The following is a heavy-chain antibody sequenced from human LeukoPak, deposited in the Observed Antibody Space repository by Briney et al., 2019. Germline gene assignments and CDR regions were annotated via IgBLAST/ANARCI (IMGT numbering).Heavy chain of an antibody. D-gene: IGHD4-17*01. Sequence: ASVKVSCKASGYTFTSYGISWVRQAPGQGLEWTGWISAYNGNTNYAQKLQGRVTMTTDTSTSTAYMELRSLRSDDTAVYYCARGSVLWMTTVIYFDYWGQGTLVTVSS. CDR1: GYTFTSYG. CDR3: ARGSVLWMTTVIYFDY. V-gene: IGHV1-18*01. J-gene: IGHJ4*02. CDR2: ISAYNGNT.